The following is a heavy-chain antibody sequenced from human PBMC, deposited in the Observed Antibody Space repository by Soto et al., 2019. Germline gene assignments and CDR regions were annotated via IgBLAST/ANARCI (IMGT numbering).Heavy chain of an antibody. CDR1: GGSISSGGYS. CDR2: IYHSGST. D-gene: IGHD6-13*01. V-gene: IGHV4-30-2*01. J-gene: IGHJ6*02. CDR3: ARGQHPNYGMDV. Sequence: KTSETLSLTCAVSGGSISSGGYSWSWIRQPPGKGLEWIGYIYHSGSTYYNPSLKSRVTISVDRSKNQFSLKLSPVTAADTAVYYCARGQHPNYGMDVWGQGTTVTVSS.